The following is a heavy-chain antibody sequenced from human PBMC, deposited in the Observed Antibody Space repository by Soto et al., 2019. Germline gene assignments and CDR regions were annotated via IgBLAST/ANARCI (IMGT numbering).Heavy chain of an antibody. D-gene: IGHD3-9*01. Sequence: SETLSLTCTVSGGSIISYYWNWIRQPPGKGLEWIGYIYYSGSTNYNPSLKSRVTISVDTSKNQFSLKLSSVTAADTAVYYCASLYYDILTGPYYMDVWGKGTTVTVSS. CDR1: GGSIISYY. V-gene: IGHV4-59*08. CDR2: IYYSGST. CDR3: ASLYYDILTGPYYMDV. J-gene: IGHJ6*03.